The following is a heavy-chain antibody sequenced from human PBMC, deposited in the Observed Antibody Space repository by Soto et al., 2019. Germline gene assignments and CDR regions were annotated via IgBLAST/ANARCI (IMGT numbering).Heavy chain of an antibody. CDR2: IYHSGST. V-gene: IGHV4-30-2*01. CDR1: GGSISSGGYS. D-gene: IGHD2-2*01. Sequence: SETLSLTCAVSGGSISSGGYSWSWIRQPPGKGLEWIGYIYHSGSTYYNPSLKSRVTISVDRSKNQFSMKLSSVTAADTAVYYCARVPDRWGQGTLVTV. J-gene: IGHJ5*02. CDR3: ARVPDR.